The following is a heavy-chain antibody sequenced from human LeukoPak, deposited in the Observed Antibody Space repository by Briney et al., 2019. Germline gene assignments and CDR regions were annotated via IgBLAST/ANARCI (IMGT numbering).Heavy chain of an antibody. Sequence: AGGSLRLSCAASGFTFSKASMSWVRQAPGKGLEWVGRIRGKTDGGTTDYAAPVKGRFTVSRDDSKNTLFLQMNSLKTEDTAVYYCTTAGYWGQGTLVTVSS. CDR1: GFTFSKAS. J-gene: IGHJ4*02. CDR2: IRGKTDGGTT. CDR3: TTAGY. V-gene: IGHV3-15*01.